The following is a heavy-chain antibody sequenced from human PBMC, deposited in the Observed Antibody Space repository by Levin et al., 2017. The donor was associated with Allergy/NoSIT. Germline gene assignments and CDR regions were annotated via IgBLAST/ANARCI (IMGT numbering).Heavy chain of an antibody. Sequence: SQTLSLTCTVSGGSISDYYWSWLRQSAGKGLEWIGRFHMGGNINYNPSLKSRVTMSVDASKNQFSLKLISVTAADTAVYFCARDPLIAPRWFDLWGRGTLVTVSS. J-gene: IGHJ2*01. V-gene: IGHV4-4*07. CDR2: FHMGGNI. CDR1: GGSISDYY. CDR3: ARDPLIAPRWFDL. D-gene: IGHD4-23*01.